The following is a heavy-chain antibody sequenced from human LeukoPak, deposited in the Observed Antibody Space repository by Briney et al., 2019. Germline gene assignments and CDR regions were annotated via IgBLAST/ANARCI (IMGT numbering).Heavy chain of an antibody. J-gene: IGHJ6*02. Sequence: PGRSLRLSCAGSGFTFSNYGMHWVRQAPGKGPEWVAVISYDGTNKYYADSVKGRFTISRDNSKNTLYLQMNSLRAEDTAVYYCAKDTVVVVAATRGMDVWGQGTTVTVSS. CDR3: AKDTVVVVAATRGMDV. D-gene: IGHD2-15*01. CDR1: GFTFSNYG. V-gene: IGHV3-30*18. CDR2: ISYDGTNK.